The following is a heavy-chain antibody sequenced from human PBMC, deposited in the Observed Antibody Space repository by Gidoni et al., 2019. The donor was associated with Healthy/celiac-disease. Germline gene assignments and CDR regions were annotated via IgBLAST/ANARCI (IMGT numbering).Heavy chain of an antibody. CDR1: GYTFTSYG. D-gene: IGHD3-22*01. Sequence: QVQLVQSGAEVKKPGASVKVSCKASGYTFTSYGISWVRQAPGQGLEWMGWISAYNGNTNYAQKLQGRVTMTTDTSTSTAYMELRSLRSDDTAVYYCARDPYYYDSSGYYYEGYFDYWGQGTLVTVSS. V-gene: IGHV1-18*01. J-gene: IGHJ4*02. CDR2: ISAYNGNT. CDR3: ARDPYYYDSSGYYYEGYFDY.